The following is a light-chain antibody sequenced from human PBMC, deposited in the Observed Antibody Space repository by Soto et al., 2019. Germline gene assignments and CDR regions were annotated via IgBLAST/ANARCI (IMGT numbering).Light chain of an antibody. V-gene: IGKV3-15*01. CDR2: GAS. CDR1: QSVSSN. Sequence: EIVMTQSPATLSVSPGERATLSCRASQSVSSNLAWYQQKPGQAPRLLIYGASTRATGIPARFSGSGSGTEFILTISSLQPDDFATYWCQHYGGLWTFGQGTKVDIK. CDR3: QHYGGLWT. J-gene: IGKJ1*01.